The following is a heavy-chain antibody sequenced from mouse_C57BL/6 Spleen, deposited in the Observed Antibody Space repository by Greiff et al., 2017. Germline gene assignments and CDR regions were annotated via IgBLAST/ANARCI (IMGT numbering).Heavy chain of an antibody. Sequence: EVKLVESGGGLVQPKGSLKLSCAASGFSFNTYAMNWVRQAPGKGLEWVARIRSKSNNYATYYAESVKDRFTISRDDSESMLYLQMNNLKTEDTAMYYCVRSHYYGTWGQGTLVTVSA. CDR1: GFSFNTYA. V-gene: IGHV10-1*01. J-gene: IGHJ3*01. CDR2: IRSKSNNYAT. D-gene: IGHD1-1*01. CDR3: VRSHYYGT.